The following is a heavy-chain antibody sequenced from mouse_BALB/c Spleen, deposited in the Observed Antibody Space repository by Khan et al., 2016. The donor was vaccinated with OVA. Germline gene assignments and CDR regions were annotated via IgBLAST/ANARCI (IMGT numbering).Heavy chain of an antibody. D-gene: IGHD2-2*01. CDR1: GYSFTSYY. Sequence: EVQLQQSGPELMKPGASVKISCKASGYSFTSYYIHWVMQSHGKSLEWIGYIDPLSGGTTYNQKFKRKATLTVDKSSSTAYIQLSNLTSEDSAVYYCTRHGYVAWFTYWGQGTLVTVSA. J-gene: IGHJ3*01. CDR3: TRHGYVAWFTY. CDR2: IDPLSGGT. V-gene: IGHV1-34*01.